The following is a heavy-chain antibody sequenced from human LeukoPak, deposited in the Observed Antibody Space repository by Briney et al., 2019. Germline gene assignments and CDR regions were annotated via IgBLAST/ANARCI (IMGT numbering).Heavy chain of an antibody. CDR1: GFTFDDYG. CDR2: INWNGGST. J-gene: IGHJ4*02. V-gene: IGHV3-20*04. CDR3: ARVGDCSSTSCPQLPINYYFDY. D-gene: IGHD2-2*01. Sequence: GGSLRLSCAASGFTFDDYGMSWVRQAPGKGLEWVSGINWNGGSTGYADSVKGRFTISRDNAKNSLYLQMNSLRAEDTALYYCARVGDCSSTSCPQLPINYYFDYWGQGTLVTVSS.